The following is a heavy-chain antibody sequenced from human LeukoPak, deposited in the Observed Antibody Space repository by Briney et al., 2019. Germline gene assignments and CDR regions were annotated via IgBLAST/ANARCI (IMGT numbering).Heavy chain of an antibody. D-gene: IGHD1-14*01. CDR1: GYTFTSYD. Sequence: ASVKVSCKASGYTFTSYDINWVRQATGQGHEWMGWMNPNSGNTGYAQKFQGRVTMTRNTSISTAYMELSSLRSEDTAVYYCARVRRKVIFYGMDVWGQGTTVTVSS. CDR2: MNPNSGNT. CDR3: ARVRRKVIFYGMDV. J-gene: IGHJ6*02. V-gene: IGHV1-8*01.